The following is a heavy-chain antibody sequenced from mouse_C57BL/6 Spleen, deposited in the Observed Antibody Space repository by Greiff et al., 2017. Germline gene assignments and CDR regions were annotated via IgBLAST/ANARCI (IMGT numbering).Heavy chain of an antibody. CDR2: INPNNGGT. V-gene: IGHV1-22*01. Sequence: EVQLQQSGPELVKPGASVKMSCKASGYTFTDYNMHWVKQSHGKSLAWIGYINPNNGGTSSNQKFKGKATLTVNKSSSPAYMELRSLTSEDSAVYYCAREAYEGYYAPFDYWGQGTTLTVSS. J-gene: IGHJ2*01. CDR3: AREAYEGYYAPFDY. D-gene: IGHD2-3*01. CDR1: GYTFTDYN.